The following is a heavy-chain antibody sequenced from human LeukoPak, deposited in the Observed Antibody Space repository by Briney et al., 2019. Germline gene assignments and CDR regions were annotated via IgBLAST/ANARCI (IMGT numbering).Heavy chain of an antibody. D-gene: IGHD1-26*01. J-gene: IGHJ4*02. CDR2: IYSSGST. CDR1: GVSISSTNSY. V-gene: IGHV4-39*07. CDR3: ARKREGPTTGIDY. Sequence: GTLSLTCTVSGVSISSTNSYWGWIRQSPRTGLEWIGNIYSSGSTYYNPSLKSRVTISIDTSENQFSLKLTSVTAADTAVYYCARKREGPTTGIDYWGQGTLVTVSS.